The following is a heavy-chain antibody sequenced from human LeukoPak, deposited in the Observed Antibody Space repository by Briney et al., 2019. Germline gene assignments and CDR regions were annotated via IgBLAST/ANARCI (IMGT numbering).Heavy chain of an antibody. CDR2: IYLGDSDT. CDR3: ARIRTTVTPEAFDI. CDR1: GYSFTSYW. D-gene: IGHD2-15*01. V-gene: IGHV5-51*01. J-gene: IGHJ3*02. Sequence: GEPLKISCQGSGYSFTSYWIGWVRQMPGKGLEWMGIIYLGDSDTRYSPSFQGQVTISADKSISTAFLQWSSLKASDAAVYYCARIRTTVTPEAFDIWGQRTMCTVSS.